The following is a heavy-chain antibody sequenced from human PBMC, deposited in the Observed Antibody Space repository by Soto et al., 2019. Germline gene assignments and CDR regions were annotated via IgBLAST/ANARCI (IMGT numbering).Heavy chain of an antibody. CDR2: IIPIFGTA. V-gene: IGHV1-69*12. J-gene: IGHJ6*02. CDR1: GGTFSSYA. Sequence: QVQLAQSGAEVKKPGSSVKVSCKASGGTFSSYAISWVRQAPGQGLEWMGGIIPIFGTANYAQKFQGRVTITADESTSTAYMELSSLRSEDTAVYYCASPGGYSSSSNYYYGMDVWGQGTTVTVSS. D-gene: IGHD6-6*01. CDR3: ASPGGYSSSSNYYYGMDV.